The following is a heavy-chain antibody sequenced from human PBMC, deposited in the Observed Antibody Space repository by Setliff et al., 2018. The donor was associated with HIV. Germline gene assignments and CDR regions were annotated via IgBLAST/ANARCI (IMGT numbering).Heavy chain of an antibody. V-gene: IGHV1-24*01. CDR3: ATVPLGDWSFDS. D-gene: IGHD3-9*01. Sequence: ASVKVSCKVSGYPLSALSIHWVRQAPGKGLEWMGGSDAEDGESVYAQKFQDRVTMTEDRSTDTAYMELSSLRSEDTAVYYCATVPLGDWSFDSWGQGTLVTSPQ. CDR1: GYPLSALS. CDR2: SDAEDGES. J-gene: IGHJ4*02.